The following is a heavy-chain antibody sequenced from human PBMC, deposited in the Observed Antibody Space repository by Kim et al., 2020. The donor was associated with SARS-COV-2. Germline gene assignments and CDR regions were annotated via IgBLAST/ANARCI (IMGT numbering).Heavy chain of an antibody. CDR1: GFTFSSYW. CDR2: IKQDGSEK. V-gene: IGHV3-7*01. D-gene: IGHD3-22*01. Sequence: GGSLRLSCAASGFTFSSYWMSWVRQAPGKGLEWVANIKQDGSEKYYVDSVKGRFTISRDNAKNSLYLQMNSLRAEDTAVYYCAREGEQYYYDSSGYYTGRFDPWGQGTLVTVSS. J-gene: IGHJ5*02. CDR3: AREGEQYYYDSSGYYTGRFDP.